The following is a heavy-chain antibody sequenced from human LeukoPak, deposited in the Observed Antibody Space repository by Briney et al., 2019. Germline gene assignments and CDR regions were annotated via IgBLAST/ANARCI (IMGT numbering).Heavy chain of an antibody. V-gene: IGHV1-18*01. CDR3: ARERIRTPYFCMVV. D-gene: IGHD1-14*01. J-gene: IGHJ6*02. CDR1: GYTFSNYG. CDR2: IHSYNFHT. Sequence: ASLTVSCKASGYTFSNYGISWVRQAPGQGLEWMGCIHSYNFHTHHAQPIHRRLTLPTDTSPTTAYLALSSLRSDDTPVYYCARERIRTPYFCMVVWGQAPTVTVPS.